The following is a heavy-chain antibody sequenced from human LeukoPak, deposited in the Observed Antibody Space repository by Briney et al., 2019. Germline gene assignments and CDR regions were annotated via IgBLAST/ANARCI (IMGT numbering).Heavy chain of an antibody. CDR2: ISSSGSTI. Sequence: GGSLRLSCAASGFTFSSYSMNWVRQAPGKGLEWVSYISSSGSTIYYADSVKGRFTISRDNAKNSLYLQMNSLRDEDTALYYCASPSYYYDSSGSYYFDYWGQGTLVTVSS. J-gene: IGHJ4*02. D-gene: IGHD3-22*01. CDR1: GFTFSSYS. V-gene: IGHV3-48*02. CDR3: ASPSYYYDSSGSYYFDY.